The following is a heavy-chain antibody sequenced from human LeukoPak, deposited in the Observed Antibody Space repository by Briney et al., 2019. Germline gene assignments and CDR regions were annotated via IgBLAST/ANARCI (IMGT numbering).Heavy chain of an antibody. D-gene: IGHD3-22*01. CDR1: GFTFSRYS. J-gene: IGHJ4*02. CDR3: ARGLHLLPRSTLDY. CDR2: ISISSNYI. Sequence: PGGSLRLSCAASGFTFSRYSMNWVRQAPGKGLEWVSSISISSNYIYYADLVKGRFSVSRDNAQNSLYLQMNSLRAEDTAVYYCARGLHLLPRSTLDYWGQGTLVTVSS. V-gene: IGHV3-21*01.